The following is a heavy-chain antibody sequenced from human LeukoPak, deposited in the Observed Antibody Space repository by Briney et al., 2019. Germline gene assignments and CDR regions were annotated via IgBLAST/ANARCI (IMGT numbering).Heavy chain of an antibody. D-gene: IGHD6-19*01. CDR1: GDSVSSNSAA. CDR2: TYYRSKWYN. Sequence: SQTLSLTCAISGDSVSSNSAAWNWIRQSPSRGLEWLGRTYYRSKWYNDYAASVKSRITINPDTSKNQFSLQLNSVTPEDTAVYYCAREPIAVAGTHQYHFDYWGQGTLVTVSS. J-gene: IGHJ4*02. V-gene: IGHV6-1*01. CDR3: AREPIAVAGTHQYHFDY.